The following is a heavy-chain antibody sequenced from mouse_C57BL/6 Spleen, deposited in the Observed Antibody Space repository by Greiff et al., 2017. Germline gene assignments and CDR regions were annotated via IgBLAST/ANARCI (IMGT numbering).Heavy chain of an antibody. D-gene: IGHD1-1*01. J-gene: IGHJ1*03. V-gene: IGHV5-17*01. CDR2: ISSGSSTI. Sequence: EVKLVESGGGLVKPGGSLKLSCAASGFTFSDYGMHWVRQAPEKGLEWVAYISSGSSTIYYADTVKGRFTISRDNDKNTLFLQMTSLRSEDTAMYDCASSSRSSYGYFDVWGKGTTVTVSA. CDR3: ASSSRSSYGYFDV. CDR1: GFTFSDYG.